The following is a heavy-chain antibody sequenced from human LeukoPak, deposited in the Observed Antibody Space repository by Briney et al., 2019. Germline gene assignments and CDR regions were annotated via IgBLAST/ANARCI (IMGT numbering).Heavy chain of an antibody. J-gene: IGHJ4*02. CDR1: GFTFSSYG. CDR3: AKDLAYYDSSGYTYFDY. D-gene: IGHD3-22*01. V-gene: IGHV3-30*02. CDR2: IRYDGSNN. Sequence: PGGSLRLSCAASGFTFSSYGMHWVRQAPGKGLEWVAFIRYDGSNNYYADSVKGRFTISRDNSKNTLYLQINSLRAEDTSVYYCAKDLAYYDSSGYTYFDYWGQGTLVTVAS.